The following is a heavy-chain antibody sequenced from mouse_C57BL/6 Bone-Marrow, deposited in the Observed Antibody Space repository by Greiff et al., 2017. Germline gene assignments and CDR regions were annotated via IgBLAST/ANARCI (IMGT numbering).Heavy chain of an antibody. CDR2: ISGGGGNP. CDR1: GFTFSSYT. D-gene: IGHD1-1*01. J-gene: IGHJ1*03. CDR3: SRQVTTVLATKYFDV. V-gene: IGHV5-9*01. Sequence: EVKVVESGGGLVKPGGSLKLSCAASGFTFSSYTMSLVRQTPEKRLQWVAAISGGGGNPYYPDSVQGRFTISRDNDTNIRYLQMSNLRSEDTALYYCSRQVTTVLATKYFDVWGTGTTVTVSS.